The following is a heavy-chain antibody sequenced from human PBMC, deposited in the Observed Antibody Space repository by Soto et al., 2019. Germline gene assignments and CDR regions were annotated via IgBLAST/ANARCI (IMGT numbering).Heavy chain of an antibody. V-gene: IGHV4-59*08. D-gene: IGHD2-15*01. CDR1: GGSISSYY. Sequence: SETLSLTCTVSGGSISSYYWSWIRQPPGKGLEWIGYIYYSGSTNYNPSLKSRVTISVDTSKNQFSLKLSSVTAADTAVYYCASHDLLPNPYYYYHMDVWGKGTTVTVSS. CDR2: IYYSGST. J-gene: IGHJ6*03. CDR3: ASHDLLPNPYYYYHMDV.